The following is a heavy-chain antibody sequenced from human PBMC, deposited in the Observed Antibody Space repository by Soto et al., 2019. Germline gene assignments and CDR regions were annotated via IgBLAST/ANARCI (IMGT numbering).Heavy chain of an antibody. CDR3: FGEVASGY. CDR1: GVTLSNFG. CDR2: ISRDGSTM. V-gene: IGHV3-30*03. D-gene: IGHD2-21*01. Sequence: QVQLVESGGGVVQPGRSLRLSCAASGVTLSNFGMHWVRQAPGKGLEWVAVISRDGSTMFYADSVKGRFTISRDSSRNTLYLQMNSLRAEDTAVYHCFGEVASGYGGQGTLVTVSS. J-gene: IGHJ4*02.